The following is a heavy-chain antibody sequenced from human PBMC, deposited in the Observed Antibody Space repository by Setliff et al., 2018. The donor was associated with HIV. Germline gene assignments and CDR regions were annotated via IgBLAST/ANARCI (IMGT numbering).Heavy chain of an antibody. CDR1: GFTVSSSY. Sequence: PGGSLRLSCEASGFTVSSSYMAWVRQAPGKGLEWVAYISSDGGTIYYADSVKGRFTISRDNAKNSLSLQMNSLRAEDTAVYYCARELYSTGKSLDFWGQGTLVTVSS. CDR2: ISSDGGTI. V-gene: IGHV3-11*04. D-gene: IGHD6-19*01. CDR3: ARELYSTGKSLDF. J-gene: IGHJ4*02.